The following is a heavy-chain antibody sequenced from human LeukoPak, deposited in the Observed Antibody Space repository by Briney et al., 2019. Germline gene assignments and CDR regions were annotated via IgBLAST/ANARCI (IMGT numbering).Heavy chain of an antibody. CDR1: GYTFTSYG. CDR3: ARQGVLMVYESPRDAFDI. D-gene: IGHD2-8*01. J-gene: IGHJ3*02. V-gene: IGHV1-18*01. Sequence: GASVKVSCKASGYTFTSYGISWVRQAPGQGLEWMGWISAYNGNTNYAQKLQGRVTMTTDTSTSTAYMELRSLRSDDTAVYYCARQGVLMVYESPRDAFDIWGQGTMVTVSS. CDR2: ISAYNGNT.